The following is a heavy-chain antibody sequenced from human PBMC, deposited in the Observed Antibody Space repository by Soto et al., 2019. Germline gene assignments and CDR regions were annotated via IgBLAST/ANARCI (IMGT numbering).Heavy chain of an antibody. D-gene: IGHD4-17*01. CDR1: GFTVSSNY. CDR2: IYSGGST. J-gene: IGHJ4*02. V-gene: IGHV3-66*01. CDR3: ARLDYGDYVLDY. Sequence: GGSLRLSCAASGFTVSSNYMSWVRQAPGKGLEWVSVIYSGGSTYYADSVKGRFTISRDNSKNTLYLQMNSLRAEDTAVYYCARLDYGDYVLDYWGQGTLVTVSS.